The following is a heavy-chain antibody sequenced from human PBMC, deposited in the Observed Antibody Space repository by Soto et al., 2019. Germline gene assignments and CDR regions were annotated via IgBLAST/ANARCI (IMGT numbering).Heavy chain of an antibody. V-gene: IGHV3-23*01. D-gene: IGHD1-7*01. Sequence: PGGSLRLSCAASGFTFSSYAMSWVRQAPGKGLEWVSAISGSGGSTYYADSVKGRFTISRDNSKNTLYLQMNSLRAEDTAVYYCAKDQELYNWNYFTFDYWGQGTLVTVSS. J-gene: IGHJ4*02. CDR2: ISGSGGST. CDR1: GFTFSSYA. CDR3: AKDQELYNWNYFTFDY.